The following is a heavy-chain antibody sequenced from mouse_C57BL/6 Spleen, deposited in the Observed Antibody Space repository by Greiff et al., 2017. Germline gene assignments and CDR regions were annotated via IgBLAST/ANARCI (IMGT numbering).Heavy chain of an antibody. CDR2: IDPSDSET. J-gene: IGHJ2*01. CDR3: ARGANWDSFYYFDY. V-gene: IGHV1-52*01. CDR1: GYTFTSYW. D-gene: IGHD4-1*01. Sequence: QVQLQQPGAELVRPGSSVKLSCKASGYTFTSYWMHWVKQRPIQGLEWIGNIDPSDSETHYNQKFKDKATLTVDKSSSTAYMQLSSLTSEDSAVYYCARGANWDSFYYFDYWGQGTTLTVSS.